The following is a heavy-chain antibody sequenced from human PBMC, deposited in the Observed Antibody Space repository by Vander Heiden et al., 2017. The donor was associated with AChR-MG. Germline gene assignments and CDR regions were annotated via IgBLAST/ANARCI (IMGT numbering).Heavy chain of an antibody. J-gene: IGHJ4*02. CDR1: GFSLRTTGVG. V-gene: IGHV2-5*02. D-gene: IGHD1-7*01. Sequence: QITLKESGPTLMKPTQTLTLTCTFSGFSLRTTGVGVGWIRQPPGKALEWLALIYWDDDKRYSASLKSRLTITKDTSKNQVVLEMTNVDPVDTATYFCAYRGGNYLFHYWGQGILVTVSS. CDR3: AYRGGNYLFHY. CDR2: IYWDDDK.